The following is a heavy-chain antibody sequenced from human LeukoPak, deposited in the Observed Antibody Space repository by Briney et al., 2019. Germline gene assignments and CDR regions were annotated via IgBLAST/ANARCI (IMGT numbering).Heavy chain of an antibody. CDR3: ARDHDWAFDL. J-gene: IGHJ4*02. D-gene: IGHD3-9*01. CDR1: GFPFSSYV. Sequence: GGSLRLSCEASGFPFSSYVMSWVRQAPGKGLEWIAYINHNAEMVFYPDFVKGRFTISRDNAKNSLYLQMNALRDEDTAIYYCARDHDWAFDLWGQGTLVTVSS. CDR2: INHNAEMV. V-gene: IGHV3-48*02.